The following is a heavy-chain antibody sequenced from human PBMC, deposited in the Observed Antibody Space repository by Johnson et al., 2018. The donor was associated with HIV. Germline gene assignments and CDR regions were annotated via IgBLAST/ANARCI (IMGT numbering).Heavy chain of an antibody. D-gene: IGHD3-10*01. J-gene: IGHJ3*02. CDR2: VSGSADST. CDR1: GFTFSSYA. CDR3: ARDSGISGDAFDI. V-gene: IGHV3-23*04. Sequence: VQLVESGGGLVQPGGSLRLSCAASGFTFSSYAMSWVRQAPGKGLEWVSAVSGSADSTYYADSVQGRFTISRDNSKNTLYLQMESLRAEDTAVYYCARDSGISGDAFDIWGQGTMVTVSS.